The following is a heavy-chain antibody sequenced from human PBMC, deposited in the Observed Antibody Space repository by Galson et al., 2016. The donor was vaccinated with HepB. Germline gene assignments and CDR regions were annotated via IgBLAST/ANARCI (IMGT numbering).Heavy chain of an antibody. CDR2: INSDGNNT. J-gene: IGHJ4*02. CDR1: GFTFSNYW. CDR3: QRVATMTTKHIDSISPNYRDKSKNMLSLKNNILNPNDTVVYYCARDSTIPTETIDSLPPHY. V-gene: IGHV3-74*01. Sequence: SLRLSCAGSGFTFSNYWMHWVRQAPGEGLVWVSRINSDGNNTNYADSVKGRFTIYRDNAKKTLYLQTKRTRLEDTAVYYYQRVATMTTKHIDSISPNYRDKSKNMLSLKNNILNPNDTVVYYCARDSTIPTETIDSLPPHYWGQGTLVTVSS. D-gene: IGHD4-17*01.